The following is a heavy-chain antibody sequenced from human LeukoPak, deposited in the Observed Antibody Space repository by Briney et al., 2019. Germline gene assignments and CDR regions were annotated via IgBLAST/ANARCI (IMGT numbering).Heavy chain of an antibody. CDR2: IYYTGST. J-gene: IGHJ2*01. CDR1: GGSISNTNYF. D-gene: IGHD5/OR15-5a*01. V-gene: IGHV4-39*07. CDR3: AREGSTPATWFFDL. Sequence: SETLSLTCSVSGGSISNTNYFWAWIRQSPGKGLEWIGFIYYTGSTYYNPSLRSRVTISVDTSMNQFSLSLDSVIAADTAVYYCAREGSTPATWFFDLWGRGTLVTVSS.